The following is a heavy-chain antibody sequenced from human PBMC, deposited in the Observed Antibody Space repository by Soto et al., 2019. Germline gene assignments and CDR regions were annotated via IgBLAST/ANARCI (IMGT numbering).Heavy chain of an antibody. D-gene: IGHD4-17*01. J-gene: IGHJ4*02. V-gene: IGHV2-26*01. CDR3: ARIRGGWHGDYVLFFDY. Sequence: QVTLKESGPVLVKPTETLTLTCTVSGFSLSNARMGVSWIRQPPGKALEWLAHIFSNDEKSYSTSLKSRLTISKDTSKSQVVHTMTNMDPVDTATYYCARIRGGWHGDYVLFFDYWGQGTLVTVSS. CDR2: IFSNDEK. CDR1: GFSLSNARMG.